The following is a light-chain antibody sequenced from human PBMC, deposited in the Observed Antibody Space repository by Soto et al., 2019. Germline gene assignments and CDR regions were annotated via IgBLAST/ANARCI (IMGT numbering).Light chain of an antibody. CDR3: SSYTSSSTYYV. V-gene: IGLV2-14*01. CDR2: EVS. CDR1: SSDVGDYNY. Sequence: QSALTQPASVSGSPGQSITISCTGTSSDVGDYNYVSWYQQHPGKAPKLIIYEVSNRPSGVSNRFSGSKSGNTASLTISGLQAEDEADYYCSSYTSSSTYYVFGTGTKLTVL. J-gene: IGLJ1*01.